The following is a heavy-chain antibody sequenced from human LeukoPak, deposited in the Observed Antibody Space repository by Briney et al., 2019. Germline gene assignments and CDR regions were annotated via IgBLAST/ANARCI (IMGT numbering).Heavy chain of an antibody. CDR1: GGSFSGYY. D-gene: IGHD2-2*01. Sequence: PSETLSLTCAVYGGSFSGYYWSWIRQPSGKGLEWIGEINHSGSTNYNPSLKSRVTISVDTSKNQFSLKLSSVTAADTAVYYCASAYIVVVPAARYFQHWGQGSLVTVSS. V-gene: IGHV4-34*01. CDR2: INHSGST. J-gene: IGHJ1*01. CDR3: ASAYIVVVPAARYFQH.